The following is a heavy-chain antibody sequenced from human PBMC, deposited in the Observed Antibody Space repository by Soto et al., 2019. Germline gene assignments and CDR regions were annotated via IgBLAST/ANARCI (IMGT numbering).Heavy chain of an antibody. D-gene: IGHD2-21*02. CDR2: IYYSGST. CDR1: GGSIISGGYY. Sequence: SETLSLTCTVSGGSIISGGYYWSWIRQHPGKGLEWIGYIYYSGSTYYNPSLKSRVTISVDTSKNQFSLKLSSVTAADTAVYYCARVCGGDCHNAFDIWGQGTMVTVSS. CDR3: ARVCGGDCHNAFDI. V-gene: IGHV4-31*03. J-gene: IGHJ3*02.